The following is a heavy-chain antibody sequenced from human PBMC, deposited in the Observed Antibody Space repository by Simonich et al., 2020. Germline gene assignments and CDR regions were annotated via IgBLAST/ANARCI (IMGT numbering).Heavy chain of an antibody. J-gene: IGHJ4*02. CDR3: ARWAYSSSYFDY. CDR1: GGSISSSSYY. Sequence: QLQLQESGPGLVKPSETLSLTCTVSGGSISSSSYYWGWVRQPPGKGLEWIGSIYYSGSTDYNPSPKSRVTISVDTAKNQFSLKLSSVTAADTAVYYCARWAYSSSYFDYWGQGTLVTVSS. D-gene: IGHD6-6*01. CDR2: IYYSGST. V-gene: IGHV4-39*01.